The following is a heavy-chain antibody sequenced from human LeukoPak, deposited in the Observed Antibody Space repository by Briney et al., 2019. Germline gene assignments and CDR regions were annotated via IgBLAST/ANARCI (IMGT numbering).Heavy chain of an antibody. CDR2: ISGSGGST. D-gene: IGHD3-22*01. J-gene: IGHJ3*02. Sequence: GGSLRHSCAASGFTFSSYGMSWVRQAPGKGLEWVSAISGSGGSTYYADSVKGRFTISRDNSKNTLYLQMNSLRAEDTAVYYCAKRGRITMIVVVPDAFDIWGQGTMVTVSS. CDR3: AKRGRITMIVVVPDAFDI. V-gene: IGHV3-23*01. CDR1: GFTFSSYG.